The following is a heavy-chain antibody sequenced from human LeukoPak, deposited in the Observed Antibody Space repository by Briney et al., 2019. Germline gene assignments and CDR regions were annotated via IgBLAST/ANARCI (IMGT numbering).Heavy chain of an antibody. CDR3: AKDIVGVPYSSSSGLNY. CDR2: ISSSSNTI. V-gene: IGHV3-48*04. Sequence: GGSLRLSCAASGFTFSTYSMNWVRQAPGKGLEWVSYISSSSNTIYYADSVKGRFTISRDNSKNSLYLQMNSLRTEDTALYYCAKDIVGVPYSSSSGLNYWGQGTLVTVSS. CDR1: GFTFSTYS. D-gene: IGHD6-6*01. J-gene: IGHJ4*02.